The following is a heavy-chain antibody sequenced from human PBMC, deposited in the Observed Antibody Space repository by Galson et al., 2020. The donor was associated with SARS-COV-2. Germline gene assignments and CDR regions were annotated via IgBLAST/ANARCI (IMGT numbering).Heavy chain of an antibody. J-gene: IGHJ1*01. Sequence: GGSLRLSCAASGFTFSSYGMHWVRQAPGKGLEWVAVISYDGSNNYYADSVTGRFTISRDNSKNTLYLQMNSLRAEDTAVYYCARDCSSTSCYGYFQHWGQGTLVTVSS. CDR1: GFTFSSYG. V-gene: IGHV3-30*03. CDR3: ARDCSSTSCYGYFQH. CDR2: ISYDGSNN. D-gene: IGHD2-2*01.